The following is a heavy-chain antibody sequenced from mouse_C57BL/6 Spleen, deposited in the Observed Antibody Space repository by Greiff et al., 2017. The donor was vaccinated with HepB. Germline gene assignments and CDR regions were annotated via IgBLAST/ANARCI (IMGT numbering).Heavy chain of an antibody. CDR1: GYAFSSSW. V-gene: IGHV1-82*01. Sequence: VQLQQSGPELVKPGASVKISCKASGYAFSSSWMNWVKQRPGKGLEWIGRIYPGDGDTNYNGKFKGKATLTADKSSSTAYMQLSSLTSEDSAVYFCARSHYDYSYYFDYWGQGTTLTVSS. CDR2: IYPGDGDT. D-gene: IGHD2-4*01. CDR3: ARSHYDYSYYFDY. J-gene: IGHJ2*01.